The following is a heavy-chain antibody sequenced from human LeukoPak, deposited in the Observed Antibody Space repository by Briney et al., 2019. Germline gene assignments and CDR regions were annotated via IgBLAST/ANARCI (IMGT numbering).Heavy chain of an antibody. V-gene: IGHV3-11*04. CDR2: ITNSGRST. Sequence: PGGSLRLSCEASGFSLSTYFLIWIRQAPGKGLEWVSYITNSGRSTKYADAVKGRFTISRDNAKQSVYLEMTDLRAEDTAVYYCAREVSGYYHVFDSWGQGTLVTVSS. D-gene: IGHD3-3*01. J-gene: IGHJ4*02. CDR1: GFSLSTYF. CDR3: AREVSGYYHVFDS.